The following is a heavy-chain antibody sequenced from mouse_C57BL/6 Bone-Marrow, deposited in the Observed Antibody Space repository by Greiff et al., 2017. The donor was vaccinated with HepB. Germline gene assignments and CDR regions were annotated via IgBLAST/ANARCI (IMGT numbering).Heavy chain of an antibody. Sequence: QVQLKQPGAELVKPGASVKLSCKASGYTFTSYWMHWVKQRPGQGLEWIGMIHPNSGSTNYNEKFKSKATLTVDKSSSTAYMQLSSLTSEDSAVYYCAGGWLLLEDFDYWGQGTTLTVSS. J-gene: IGHJ2*01. D-gene: IGHD2-3*01. V-gene: IGHV1-64*01. CDR1: GYTFTSYW. CDR2: IHPNSGST. CDR3: AGGWLLLEDFDY.